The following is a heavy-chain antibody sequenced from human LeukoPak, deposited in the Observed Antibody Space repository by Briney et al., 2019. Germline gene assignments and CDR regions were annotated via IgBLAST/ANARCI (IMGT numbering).Heavy chain of an antibody. CDR2: IAYDGSDK. CDR3: AKDEGSSYGGDCPLDY. Sequence: GRSLRLSCAASGFTFSSYGMHWVRQAPGKGLEWVAVIAYDGSDKHYADSVKGRFTISRDNSKKTLYLQVNSLRAEDTAVYYCAKDEGSSYGGDCPLDYWGQGTLVTVSS. V-gene: IGHV3-30*18. CDR1: GFTFSSYG. J-gene: IGHJ4*02. D-gene: IGHD2-21*02.